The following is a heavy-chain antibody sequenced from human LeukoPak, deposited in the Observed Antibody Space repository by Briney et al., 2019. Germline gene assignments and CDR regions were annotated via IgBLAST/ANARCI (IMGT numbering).Heavy chain of an antibody. CDR3: ARGDPYADL. CDR1: GFTFSNYW. V-gene: IGHV3-7*01. Sequence: GGSLRLSCAASGFTFSNYWMTWVRQAPGKGLEWVANIKPDGSEKKYVDSVQGRFTISRDNAKNSLYLQMNSLRVEDTAVYYCARGDPYADLWGQGTLVTVAS. D-gene: IGHD2-2*01. CDR2: IKPDGSEK. J-gene: IGHJ5*02.